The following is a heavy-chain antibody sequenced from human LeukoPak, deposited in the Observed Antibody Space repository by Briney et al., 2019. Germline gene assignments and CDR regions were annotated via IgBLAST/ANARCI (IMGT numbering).Heavy chain of an antibody. CDR3: ALLRDYCSSTSCYSPFDY. V-gene: IGHV1-18*01. Sequence: SVKVSCKASGYTFTCYGISWVRQAPGQGLEWMGWISAYNGNTNYAQKLQGRVTMTTDTSTSTAYMELRSLRSDDTAVYYCALLRDYCSSTSCYSPFDYWGQGTLVTVSS. D-gene: IGHD2-2*02. CDR2: ISAYNGNT. J-gene: IGHJ4*02. CDR1: GYTFTCYG.